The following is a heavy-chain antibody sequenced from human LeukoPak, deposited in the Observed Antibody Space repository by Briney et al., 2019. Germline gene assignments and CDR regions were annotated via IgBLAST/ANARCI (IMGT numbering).Heavy chain of an antibody. V-gene: IGHV3-7*01. CDR2: MKQDGSEI. Sequence: GCSLRHSCPASGFNLGRYWMSWVRQAPGKGLEWVANMKQDGSEIYYVDTVKVRFTISRDNAKNSLYLQINSLRAEDRAVYYCARESTYNYAYALDFWGQGILVTVSS. D-gene: IGHD5-18*01. CDR1: GFNLGRYW. J-gene: IGHJ4*02. CDR3: ARESTYNYAYALDF.